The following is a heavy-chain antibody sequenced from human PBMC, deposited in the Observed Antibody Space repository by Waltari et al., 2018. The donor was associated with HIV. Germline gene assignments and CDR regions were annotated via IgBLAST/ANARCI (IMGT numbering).Heavy chain of an antibody. CDR1: GGSISSFY. D-gene: IGHD2-2*01. V-gene: IGHV4-59*01. Sequence: QVQLQESGPGLVKPSETLSLTCTVSGGSISSFYWSWIRQPPGKGLDGIGYIYYSGSTNYNPSLKRRVTVSVDTSKNQVSLRLSSVSAADTAVYYCAGSLHQLIFPLLFAHWGQGTLVTVSP. J-gene: IGHJ4*02. CDR3: AGSLHQLIFPLLFAH. CDR2: IYYSGST.